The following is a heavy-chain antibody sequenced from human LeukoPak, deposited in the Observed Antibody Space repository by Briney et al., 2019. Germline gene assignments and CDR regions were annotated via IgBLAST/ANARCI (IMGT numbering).Heavy chain of an antibody. J-gene: IGHJ2*01. D-gene: IGHD3-10*01. V-gene: IGHV4-59*08. Sequence: SETLSLTCTVSGYSISGSYYWSWIRQPPGKGLEWIGYVYYSGSTNYNPSLKSRVTISVDTSKNQFSLKLSSVTAADTAVYYCARMITMVRGAPGYFDLWGRGTLVTVSS. CDR2: VYYSGST. CDR3: ARMITMVRGAPGYFDL. CDR1: GYSISGSYY.